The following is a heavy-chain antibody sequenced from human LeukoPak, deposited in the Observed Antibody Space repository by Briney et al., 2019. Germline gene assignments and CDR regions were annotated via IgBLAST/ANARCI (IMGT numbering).Heavy chain of an antibody. V-gene: IGHV3-21*01. CDR2: ISSSSSYI. D-gene: IGHD3-10*01. CDR3: ARDAGKYYYGSGSYSFGELF. J-gene: IGHJ4*02. CDR1: GFTFSSYS. Sequence: GGSLRLSCAASGFTFSSYSMNWVRQAPGKGLEWVSSISSSSSYIYYADSVKGRFTISRENAKNSLYLQTNRLRDEDTGGYYGARDAGKYYYGSGSYSFGELFWGQGTLVTVSS.